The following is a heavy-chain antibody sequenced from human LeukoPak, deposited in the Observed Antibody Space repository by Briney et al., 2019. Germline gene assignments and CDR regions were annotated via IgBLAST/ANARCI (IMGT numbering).Heavy chain of an antibody. Sequence: ASVKVSCKASGYTFTSYAMHWVRQAPGQRLEWMGWINAGNGNTKYSQKFQGRVTITRDTSSSAAYMELSSLRSEDTAVYYWARGAKVTMVRGVISYYYYGMDVWGQGTTVTVSS. CDR1: GYTFTSYA. V-gene: IGHV1-3*01. J-gene: IGHJ6*02. CDR3: ARGAKVTMVRGVISYYYYGMDV. D-gene: IGHD3-10*01. CDR2: INAGNGNT.